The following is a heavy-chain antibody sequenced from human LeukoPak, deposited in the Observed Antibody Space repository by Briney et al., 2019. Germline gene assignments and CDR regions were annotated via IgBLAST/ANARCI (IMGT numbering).Heavy chain of an antibody. CDR1: RYTLTELS. D-gene: IGHD3-22*01. CDR3: ARHFVNYYETSGDALDI. J-gene: IGHJ3*02. Sequence: GASVKVSCKVSRYTLTELSMHWVRQAPGKGLEWMGGFDPEDGETIYAQKFQGRVTMTTDTSTSTVYMEVSRLTSEDTAVYYCARHFVNYYETSGDALDIWGQGTMVTVSS. V-gene: IGHV1-24*01. CDR2: FDPEDGET.